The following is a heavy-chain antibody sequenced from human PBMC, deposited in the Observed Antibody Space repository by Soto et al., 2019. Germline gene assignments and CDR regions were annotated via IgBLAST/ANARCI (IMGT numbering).Heavy chain of an antibody. CDR2: ISGSGGST. D-gene: IGHD3-22*01. J-gene: IGHJ3*02. CDR3: ASLITMIVVVIDDAFDI. CDR1: GLSFSSYA. V-gene: IGHV3-23*01. Sequence: PGGSLRLSCAASGLSFSSYALSWVRQAPGKGLEWVSVISGSGGSTYHADSVKGRFTISRDNAKNSLYLQMNSLRAEDTAVYYCASLITMIVVVIDDAFDIWGQGTMVTVS.